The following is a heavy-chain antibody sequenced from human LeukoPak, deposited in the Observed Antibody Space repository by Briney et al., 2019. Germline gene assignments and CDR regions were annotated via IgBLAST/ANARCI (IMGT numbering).Heavy chain of an antibody. CDR1: GYTFTSYD. J-gene: IGHJ4*02. CDR3: ARGSAGWLLLYFDY. CDR2: MNPNSGNT. D-gene: IGHD3-22*01. Sequence: ASVKVSCKASGYTFTSYDINWVRQATGQGLEWMGWMNPNSGNTGYAQKFQGRVTMTRNTSISTAYMELSSLRSEDTAVYYCARGSAGWLLLYFDYWGQGTLVTVSS. V-gene: IGHV1-8*01.